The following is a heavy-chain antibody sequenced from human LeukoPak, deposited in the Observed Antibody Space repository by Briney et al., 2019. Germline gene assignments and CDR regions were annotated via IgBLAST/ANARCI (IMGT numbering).Heavy chain of an antibody. J-gene: IGHJ5*02. CDR1: GGSISSGSYY. V-gene: IGHV4-61*02. Sequence: SQTLSLTCTVSGGSISSGSYYWSWIRQPAGKGLEWIGRIYTSGSTNYNPSLKSRVTISVDTSKSQFSLKLSSVTAADTAVYYCARDLRLVIAAGWFDPWGQGTLVTVSS. D-gene: IGHD2-21*01. CDR3: ARDLRLVIAAGWFDP. CDR2: IYTSGST.